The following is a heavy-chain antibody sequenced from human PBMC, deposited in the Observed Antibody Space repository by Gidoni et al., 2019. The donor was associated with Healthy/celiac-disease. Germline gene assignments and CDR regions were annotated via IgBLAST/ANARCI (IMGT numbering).Heavy chain of an antibody. V-gene: IGHV3-74*01. D-gene: IGHD6-19*01. CDR1: GFPFSSYW. CDR2: INSDGSST. Sequence: EVQLVESGGGLVQPGGSLRLSCAASGFPFSSYWMHWVRQAPGKGLVWVSRINSDGSSTSYADSVKGRFTISRDNAKNTLYLQMNSLRAEDTAVYYCARVGAGSGWYDYWGQGTLVTVSS. J-gene: IGHJ4*02. CDR3: ARVGAGSGWYDY.